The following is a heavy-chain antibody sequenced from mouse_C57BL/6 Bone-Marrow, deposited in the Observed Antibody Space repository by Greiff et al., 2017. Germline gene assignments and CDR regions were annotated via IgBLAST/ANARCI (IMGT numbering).Heavy chain of an antibody. CDR1: GFNIKDYY. V-gene: IGHV14-2*01. Sequence: VQLQQSGAELVKPGASVKLSCTASGFNIKDYYMHWVKQRTEQGLEWIGRIDPEDGETKSAPKFQGKATITAAPSSNTAYLQLSSLTSEDTAVYYCARTHYYGSPRFAYWGQGTLVTVSA. J-gene: IGHJ3*01. D-gene: IGHD1-2*01. CDR2: IDPEDGET. CDR3: ARTHYYGSPRFAY.